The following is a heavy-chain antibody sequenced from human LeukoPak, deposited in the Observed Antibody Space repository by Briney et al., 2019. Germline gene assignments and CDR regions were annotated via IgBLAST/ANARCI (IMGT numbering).Heavy chain of an antibody. V-gene: IGHV1-24*01. CDR1: GYTLTELS. CDR3: ARRGYCSSTSCYTAGAYYYYMDV. J-gene: IGHJ6*03. CDR2: FDPGDGET. Sequence: ASVKVSCKVSGYTLTELSMHWVRQAPGKGLEWMGSFDPGDGETIYAQKFQGRVTMTEDTSTDTAYMELSSLRSEDTAVYYCARRGYCSSTSCYTAGAYYYYMDVWGKGTTVTVSS. D-gene: IGHD2-2*02.